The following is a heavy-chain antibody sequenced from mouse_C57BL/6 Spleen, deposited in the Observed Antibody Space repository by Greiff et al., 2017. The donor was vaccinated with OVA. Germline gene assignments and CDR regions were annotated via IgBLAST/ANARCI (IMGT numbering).Heavy chain of an antibody. CDR3: ARKDSLAY. J-gene: IGHJ3*01. Sequence: QVQLKQPGAELVKPGASVKLSCKASGYTFTSYWMQWVKQRPGQGLEWIGEIDPSDSYTNYNQKFKGKATLTVDTSSSTAYMQLSSLTSEDSAVYYCARKDSLAYWGQGTLVTVSA. V-gene: IGHV1-50*01. CDR1: GYTFTSYW. CDR2: IDPSDSYT.